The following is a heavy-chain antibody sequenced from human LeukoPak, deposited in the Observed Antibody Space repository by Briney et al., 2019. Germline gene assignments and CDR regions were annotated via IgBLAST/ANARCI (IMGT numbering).Heavy chain of an antibody. V-gene: IGHV3-23*01. CDR2: ISGSGGST. Sequence: GGSLRLSCAASGFTFSSYAMSWVRQAPGKGLEWVSAISGSGGSTYYADSVKGRFTISRDNSKNTLYLQMNSLRAEDTAVYYWAKGRLGIMERALYYCGQGTLVTVSS. J-gene: IGHJ4*02. D-gene: IGHD7-27*01. CDR3: AKGRLGIMERALYY. CDR1: GFTFSSYA.